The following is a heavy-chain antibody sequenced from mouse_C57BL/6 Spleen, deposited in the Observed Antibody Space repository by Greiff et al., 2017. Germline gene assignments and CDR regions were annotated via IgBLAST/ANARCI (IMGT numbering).Heavy chain of an antibody. CDR2: INPNNGGT. J-gene: IGHJ1*03. Sequence: VQLQQSGPELVKPGASVKISCKASGYTFTDYNMDWVKQSHGKSLEWIGDINPNNGGTIYNQKFKGKATLTADKTSSTAYMERRSLTSEDAADYYCGRLGRWYFDVWGTGTTVTVSS. V-gene: IGHV1-18*01. CDR3: GRLGRWYFDV. CDR1: GYTFTDYN. D-gene: IGHD4-1*01.